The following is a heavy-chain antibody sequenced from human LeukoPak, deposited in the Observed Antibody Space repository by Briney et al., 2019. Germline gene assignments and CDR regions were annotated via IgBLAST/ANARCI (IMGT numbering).Heavy chain of an antibody. Sequence: ASVTVSCKASGYTFTSYGISWVRQAPGQGLEWMGWISGYNGNTKYAQKLQGRVTMTTDTSTSTAYMELRSLRSDDTAVYYCARDPKFSDTYNYDSSGYYYDCWGQGTLVTVSS. CDR2: ISGYNGNT. CDR3: ARDPKFSDTYNYDSSGYYYDC. V-gene: IGHV1-18*01. D-gene: IGHD3-22*01. J-gene: IGHJ4*02. CDR1: GYTFTSYG.